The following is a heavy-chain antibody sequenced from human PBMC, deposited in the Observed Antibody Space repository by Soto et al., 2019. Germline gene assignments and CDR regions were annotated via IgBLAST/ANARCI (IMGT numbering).Heavy chain of an antibody. CDR2: IGDSSDNT. CDR3: AKDLGGDSGQGQLCDY. Sequence: EVQLLESGGGLVQPGGSLRLSCAASGFTFSTYDMTWVRQAPGTRLEGVSTIGDSSDNTFYADSVRGRFTISRDNSKTTLYLQMSSLSAEDTAMYYCAKDLGGDSGQGQLCDYWGQGVLVTVSS. D-gene: IGHD2-21*01. J-gene: IGHJ4*02. CDR1: GFTFSTYD. V-gene: IGHV3-23*01.